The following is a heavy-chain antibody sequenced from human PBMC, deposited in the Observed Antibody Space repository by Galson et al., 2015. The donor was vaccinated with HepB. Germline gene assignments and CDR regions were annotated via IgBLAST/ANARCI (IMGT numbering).Heavy chain of an antibody. Sequence: SLRLSCAASGFTFSSYSMNWVRQAPGKGLEWVSSISSSSSYIYYADSVKGRFTISRDNAKNSLHLQMNSLRAEDTAVYYCARDRITGTTMAFGYWGQGTLVTVSS. J-gene: IGHJ4*02. CDR2: ISSSSSYI. CDR3: ARDRITGTTMAFGY. D-gene: IGHD1-20*01. V-gene: IGHV3-21*01. CDR1: GFTFSSYS.